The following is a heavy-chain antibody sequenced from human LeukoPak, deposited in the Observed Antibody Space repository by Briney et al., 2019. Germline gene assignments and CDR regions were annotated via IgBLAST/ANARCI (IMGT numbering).Heavy chain of an antibody. Sequence: PGGSLRLSCAASGFTFSSYGMHWVRQAPGKGLEWVAFIRYDGSNKYYADSVKGRFTISRDNSKNTLYLQMNSLRAEDTAVYYCAKDHRVLLWFGEFFDYWGQGTLVTVSS. D-gene: IGHD3-10*01. CDR1: GFTFSSYG. J-gene: IGHJ4*02. V-gene: IGHV3-30*02. CDR2: IRYDGSNK. CDR3: AKDHRVLLWFGEFFDY.